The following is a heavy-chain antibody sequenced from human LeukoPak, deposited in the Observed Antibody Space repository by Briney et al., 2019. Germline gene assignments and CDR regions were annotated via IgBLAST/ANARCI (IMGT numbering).Heavy chain of an antibody. J-gene: IGHJ6*03. V-gene: IGHV6-1*01. Sequence: SQTLSLTCVISGDSVSSNSAAWNWIRQSPSRGLEWLGRTYYRSKWYNDYAVSVKSRITINPDTSKNQFSLQLNSVTPEDTAVYYCARGRSSSWYDYYYMDVWGKGTTVTVSS. CDR3: ARGRSSSWYDYYYMDV. CDR1: GDSVSSNSAA. CDR2: TYYRSKWYN. D-gene: IGHD6-13*01.